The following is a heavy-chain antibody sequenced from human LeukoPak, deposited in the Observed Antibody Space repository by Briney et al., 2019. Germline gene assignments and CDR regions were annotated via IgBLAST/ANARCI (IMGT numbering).Heavy chain of an antibody. Sequence: PSQTLSLTCTVSGGSISSGGYYWSWIRQHPGKGLEWIGYIYYSGSTYYNPSLKSRVTISVDTSKNQFSLKLSSVTAADTAVYYCARGNAVAGDLFDYWGQGTLVTVSS. D-gene: IGHD6-19*01. CDR2: IYYSGST. CDR1: GGSISSGGYY. V-gene: IGHV4-31*03. J-gene: IGHJ4*02. CDR3: ARGNAVAGDLFDY.